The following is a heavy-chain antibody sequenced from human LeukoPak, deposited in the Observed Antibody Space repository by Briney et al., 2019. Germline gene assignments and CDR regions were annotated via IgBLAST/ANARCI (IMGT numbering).Heavy chain of an antibody. V-gene: IGHV3-48*01. Sequence: GGSLRLSCAASGFTFSDYSMSWVRQAPGKGLEWVSYISGGSSTMYYADSVKGRFTISRDNAKNSLYLQMNSLRAEDTAVYYCARDRGQTGYYWSYYYMDVWGIGTTVTVSS. CDR1: GFTFSDYS. D-gene: IGHD3-9*01. CDR2: ISGGSSTM. J-gene: IGHJ6*03. CDR3: ARDRGQTGYYWSYYYMDV.